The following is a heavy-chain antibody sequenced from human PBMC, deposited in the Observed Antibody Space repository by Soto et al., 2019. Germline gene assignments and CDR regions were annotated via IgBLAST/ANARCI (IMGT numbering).Heavy chain of an antibody. D-gene: IGHD6-13*01. CDR2: ITYTGVST. Sequence: GGSLRLSCAASGFSFSSFVMSWVRQAPGKGLEWVSSITYTGVSTYYADSVKGRFTISRDNSKDTLYLQMNSLRAEDTAIYYCAKASVWYPYFDSWGQGTLVTVSS. V-gene: IGHV3-23*01. CDR1: GFSFSSFV. J-gene: IGHJ4*02. CDR3: AKASVWYPYFDS.